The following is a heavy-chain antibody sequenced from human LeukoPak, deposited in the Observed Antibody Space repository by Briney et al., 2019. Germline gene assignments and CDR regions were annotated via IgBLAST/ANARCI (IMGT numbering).Heavy chain of an antibody. CDR2: IWYDGSNK. D-gene: IGHD4-11*01. J-gene: IGHJ4*02. Sequence: GGSLRLSCAASGFTFSSYGMHWVRQAPGKGLEWVAVIWYDGSNKYYADSVKGRFTISRDNSKNTLYLQMNSLRAEDTAVYYCAKGSANSYFDYWGQGTLVTASS. V-gene: IGHV3-33*06. CDR3: AKGSANSYFDY. CDR1: GFTFSSYG.